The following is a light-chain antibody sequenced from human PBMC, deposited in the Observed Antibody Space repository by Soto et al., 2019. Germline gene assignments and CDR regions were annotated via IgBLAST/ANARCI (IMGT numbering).Light chain of an antibody. CDR3: QHYNSYSEA. J-gene: IGKJ1*01. Sequence: ESVLTQSPGTLSLSQGERATLSCRASQSVSSNYLDWYQQKPGQAPRLLIYGASTRATGIPARFSGSGSGTEFTLTISSLQPDDFATYYCQHYNSYSEAFGQGTKVDIK. CDR2: GAS. V-gene: IGKV3-20*01. CDR1: QSVSSNY.